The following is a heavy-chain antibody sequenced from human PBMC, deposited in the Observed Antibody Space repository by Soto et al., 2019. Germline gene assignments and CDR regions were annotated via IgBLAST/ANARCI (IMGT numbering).Heavy chain of an antibody. CDR2: IYSGGST. CDR1: GFTFSTKY. J-gene: IGHJ4*02. V-gene: IGHV3-66*01. CDR3: GRDPWAADY. D-gene: IGHD1-26*01. Sequence: EVQLVESGGGLVQPGGSLRLSCAASGFTFSTKYMSWVRQAPGKGLEWVSVIYSGGSTFYADSERGRFTISRDNSKNTVNLEMNSLRAEDTAVYYWGRDPWAADYWGQGTLVTVSS.